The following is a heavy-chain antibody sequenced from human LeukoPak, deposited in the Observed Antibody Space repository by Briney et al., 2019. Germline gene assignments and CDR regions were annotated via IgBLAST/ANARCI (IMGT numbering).Heavy chain of an antibody. D-gene: IGHD3-22*01. V-gene: IGHV3-7*03. CDR1: GFTFGTYW. Sequence: GGSLRLSCAASGFTFGTYWMNWVRQVPGKGLEWVATIEDDGSEKYYVDSAKGRFTISRDNAKNSLYLQMYSLRAEDTAVYYCANLRGLFDSSGNFGYWGQGTLVTVSS. CDR2: IEDDGSEK. J-gene: IGHJ4*02. CDR3: ANLRGLFDSSGNFGY.